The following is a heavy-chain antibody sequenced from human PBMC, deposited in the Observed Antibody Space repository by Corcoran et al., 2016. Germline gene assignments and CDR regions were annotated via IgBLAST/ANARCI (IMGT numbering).Heavy chain of an antibody. D-gene: IGHD3-3*01. V-gene: IGHV1-18*01. CDR3: ARTNYDFWSGYYLFDY. Sequence: QVQLVQSGAEVKKPGASVKVSCKASGYTFTSYGISWVRQAPGQGLEWLGWISAYNGNTNYAQKLQGRVTMTTDTSTSTAYMELRSLRSDDTAVYYCARTNYDFWSGYYLFDYWGQGTLVTVSS. J-gene: IGHJ4*02. CDR2: ISAYNGNT. CDR1: GYTFTSYG.